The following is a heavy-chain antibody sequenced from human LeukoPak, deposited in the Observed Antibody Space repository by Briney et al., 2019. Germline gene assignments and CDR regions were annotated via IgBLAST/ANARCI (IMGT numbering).Heavy chain of an antibody. CDR1: GYSISSGYY. Sequence: PSETLSLTCAVSGYSISSGYYWGWIRQPPGKGLEWIGSIYHSGSTYYNPSLKSRVTISVDTSKNQFSLKLSSVTAADTAVYYCARGYCSSTSCYIYYFHYWGQGTLVTVSS. J-gene: IGHJ4*02. D-gene: IGHD2-2*02. CDR3: ARGYCSSTSCYIYYFHY. V-gene: IGHV4-38-2*01. CDR2: IYHSGST.